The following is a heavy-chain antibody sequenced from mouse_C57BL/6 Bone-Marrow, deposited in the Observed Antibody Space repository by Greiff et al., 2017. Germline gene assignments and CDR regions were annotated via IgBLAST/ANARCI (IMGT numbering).Heavy chain of an antibody. Sequence: VQLVESGAELVKPGASVKISCKASGYAFSSYWMNWVKQRPGKGLEWIGQIYPGDGATNYNGKFKGKATLTADKSSSTAYMQLSSLTSEDSAVYVCARSYYYGSSYAMDYWGQGTSVTVSS. CDR3: ARSYYYGSSYAMDY. D-gene: IGHD1-1*01. V-gene: IGHV1-80*01. CDR2: IYPGDGAT. CDR1: GYAFSSYW. J-gene: IGHJ4*01.